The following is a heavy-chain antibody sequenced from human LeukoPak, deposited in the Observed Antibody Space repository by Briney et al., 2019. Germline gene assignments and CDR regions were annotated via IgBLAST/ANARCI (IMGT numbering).Heavy chain of an antibody. Sequence: GASVKVSCKASGYTFTSYGISWVRQAPGQGLEWMGWISAYNGNTNYAQKLQGRVTMTTDTSTSTAYMELRSLRSGDTAVYHCARDSTNYYDSSGYYGPYYYYGMDVWGQGTTVTVSS. CDR2: ISAYNGNT. CDR1: GYTFTSYG. D-gene: IGHD3-22*01. CDR3: ARDSTNYYDSSGYYGPYYYYGMDV. V-gene: IGHV1-18*01. J-gene: IGHJ6*02.